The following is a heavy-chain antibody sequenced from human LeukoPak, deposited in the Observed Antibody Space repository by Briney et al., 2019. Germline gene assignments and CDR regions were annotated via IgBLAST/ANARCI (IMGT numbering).Heavy chain of an antibody. V-gene: IGHV3-20*04. CDR1: GFTFSSYE. CDR3: ARDDYGSGSWNDY. Sequence: PGGSLRLSCAASGFTFSSYEINWVRQAPGKGLEWVSGIIWSGGSTGYADSVKGRFTISRDNAKNSLYLQMNSLRAEDTALYYCARDDYGSGSWNDYWGQGTLVTVSS. J-gene: IGHJ4*02. CDR2: IIWSGGST. D-gene: IGHD3-10*01.